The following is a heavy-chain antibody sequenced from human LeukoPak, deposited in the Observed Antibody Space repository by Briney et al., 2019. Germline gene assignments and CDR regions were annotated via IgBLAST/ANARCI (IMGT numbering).Heavy chain of an antibody. CDR2: FSSNGDST. J-gene: IGHJ4*02. Sequence: AVGSLRLSCSASGFSFSRYAMHWVRQAPGKGLEYVSDFSSNGDSTYYADSVKGRFTISRDNSTNTLYLQMSSLRAEDTAVYYCAKDPKSSSWALYDYWGQGTLVTVSS. D-gene: IGHD6-13*01. V-gene: IGHV3-64D*09. CDR1: GFSFSRYA. CDR3: AKDPKSSSWALYDY.